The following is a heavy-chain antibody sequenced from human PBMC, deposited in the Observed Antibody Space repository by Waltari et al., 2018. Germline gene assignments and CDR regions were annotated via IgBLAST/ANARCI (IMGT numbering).Heavy chain of an antibody. CDR1: GGSISSGSYY. J-gene: IGHJ6*02. CDR3: ARDGLAQWLVLDPSYYGMDV. V-gene: IGHV4-61*02. D-gene: IGHD6-19*01. CDR2: IYTSGST. Sequence: QVQLQESGPGLVKPSQTLSLTCTVSGGSISSGSYYWSWIRQPAGKGLEWIGRIYTSGSTNYNPSLKSRVTIAVDTSKNQFSLKLSSVTAADTAVYYCARDGLAQWLVLDPSYYGMDVWGQGTLVTVSS.